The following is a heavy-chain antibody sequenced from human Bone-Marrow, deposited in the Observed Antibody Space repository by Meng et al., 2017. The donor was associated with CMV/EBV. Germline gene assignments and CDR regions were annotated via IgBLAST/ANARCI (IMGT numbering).Heavy chain of an antibody. Sequence: GESLKISCAAPGFTFSSYGMHWVRQAPGKGLEWVAFIRYDGSNKYYADSVKGRFTISRDNSKNTLYLQMNSLRAEDTAVYYCAKAVFGGVSLSAFDIWGQGTMVTVSS. CDR2: IRYDGSNK. J-gene: IGHJ3*02. CDR3: AKAVFGGVSLSAFDI. D-gene: IGHD3-16*01. CDR1: GFTFSSYG. V-gene: IGHV3-30*02.